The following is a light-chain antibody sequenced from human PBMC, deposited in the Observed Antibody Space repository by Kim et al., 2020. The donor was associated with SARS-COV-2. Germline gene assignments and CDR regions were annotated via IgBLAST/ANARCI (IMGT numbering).Light chain of an antibody. Sequence: ALGQTVRITCQGDSLRSYYASWYQQKPGQAPVLVSYGKNNRPSGIPDRFSGSSSGNTASLTITGAQAEDEADYYCNSRDSSGNHLVFGGGTQLTVL. CDR3: NSRDSSGNHLV. CDR2: GKN. V-gene: IGLV3-19*01. CDR1: SLRSYY. J-gene: IGLJ3*02.